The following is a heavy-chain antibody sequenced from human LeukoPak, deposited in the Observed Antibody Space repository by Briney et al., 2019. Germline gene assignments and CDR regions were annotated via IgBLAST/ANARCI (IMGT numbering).Heavy chain of an antibody. D-gene: IGHD6-19*01. CDR2: ISPYNGDT. V-gene: IGHV1-18*01. CDR1: DYDFTSVG. Sequence: ASVKVSCKASDYDFTSVGITWVRQAPGQGLEWMGWISPYNGDTRYVQKPQGRVTMTTDTSTSTAYMELRSLRFDDTAVYYCARAGSGSGWYFDYWGQGTLVTVSS. J-gene: IGHJ4*02. CDR3: ARAGSGSGWYFDY.